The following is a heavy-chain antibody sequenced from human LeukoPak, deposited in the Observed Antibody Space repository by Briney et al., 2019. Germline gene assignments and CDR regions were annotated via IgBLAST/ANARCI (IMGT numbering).Heavy chain of an antibody. J-gene: IGHJ4*02. CDR3: ARALYSSGWYYFDY. CDR2: ISSSSSYI. Sequence: PGGSLTLSCAASRFTLSSYSMKWVRQAPGKGREWVSSISSSSSYIYYADSVKGRITISRDNAKNSLYLQMNSLRAADTAVYYCARALYSSGWYYFDYWGQGTLVTVSS. V-gene: IGHV3-21*01. CDR1: RFTLSSYS. D-gene: IGHD6-19*01.